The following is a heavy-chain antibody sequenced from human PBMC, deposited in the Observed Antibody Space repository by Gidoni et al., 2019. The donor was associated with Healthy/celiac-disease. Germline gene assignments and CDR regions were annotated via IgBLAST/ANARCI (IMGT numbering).Heavy chain of an antibody. J-gene: IGHJ3*02. V-gene: IGHV3-15*07. CDR2: IKSKTDGGTT. Sequence: EVQLVESGGGLVKPGGSLRLSCAASGFTFRNAWMNWVRQAPGKGLEWVGRIKSKTDGGTTDYAAPVKGRFTISRDDSKNTLYLQMNSLKTEDTAVYYCTTPRADAITMVRADAFDIWGQGTMVTVSS. CDR3: TTPRADAITMVRADAFDI. CDR1: GFTFRNAW. D-gene: IGHD3-10*01.